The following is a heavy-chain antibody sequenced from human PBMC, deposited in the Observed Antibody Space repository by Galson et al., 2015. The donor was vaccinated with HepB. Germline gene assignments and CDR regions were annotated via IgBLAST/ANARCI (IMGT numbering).Heavy chain of an antibody. CDR2: INAGNGNT. V-gene: IGHV1-3*01. D-gene: IGHD3-3*02. CDR1: GYTFTSYA. Sequence: SVKVSCKASGYTFTSYAMHWVRQAPGQRLEWMGWINAGNGNTKYSQKFQGRVTITRDTSASTAYMELSSLRSEDTAVYYCARVSRSKAHYDYWGQGTLVTVSS. J-gene: IGHJ4*02. CDR3: ARVSRSKAHYDY.